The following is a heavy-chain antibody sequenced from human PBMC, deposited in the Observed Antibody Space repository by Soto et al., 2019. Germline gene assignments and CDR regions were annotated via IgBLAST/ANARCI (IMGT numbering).Heavy chain of an antibody. CDR1: GGSISSSNW. D-gene: IGHD3-22*01. Sequence: SETLSLTCGISGGSISSSNWWTWVRQPPGKGLEWIGEIYHSGSTNYNPSLQSRVTILIDKSKNQFSLTLTFVPAADTAVYYCARVPYYFDSSGYPGYGMDVWGQGTTVPV. CDR2: IYHSGST. J-gene: IGHJ6*02. V-gene: IGHV4-4*02. CDR3: ARVPYYFDSSGYPGYGMDV.